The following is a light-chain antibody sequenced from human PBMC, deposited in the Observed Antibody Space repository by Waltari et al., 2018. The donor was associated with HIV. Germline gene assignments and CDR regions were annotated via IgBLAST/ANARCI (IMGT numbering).Light chain of an antibody. V-gene: IGLV2-23*01. CDR3: SSYTSFSTVL. CDR1: SSDVGTYSL. J-gene: IGLJ2*01. Sequence: QSALTQPASVSGSPGQSITISCTGTSSDVGTYSLVSWYQPHPGKAPKLMIYEGNKRPSGVSNPFSGSKSGNTASLTISGLQAEDEADYYCSSYTSFSTVLFGGGTKLTVL. CDR2: EGN.